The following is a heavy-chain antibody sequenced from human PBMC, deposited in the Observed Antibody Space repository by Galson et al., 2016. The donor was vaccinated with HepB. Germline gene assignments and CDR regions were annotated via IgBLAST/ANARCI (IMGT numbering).Heavy chain of an antibody. CDR1: GDSITRGGYS. CDR2: ISYSGSA. J-gene: IGHJ5*02. CDR3: ARYSGSDYGRFDP. Sequence: TLSLTCIVSGDSITRGGYSWSWIRQHPGKGLEWIGHISYSGSASYNPSLKSRIIISLDTSKNQFTLKMTSVTAADAAVYFCARYSGSDYGRFDPWGQGTVVTVSS. D-gene: IGHD1-26*01. V-gene: IGHV4-31*03.